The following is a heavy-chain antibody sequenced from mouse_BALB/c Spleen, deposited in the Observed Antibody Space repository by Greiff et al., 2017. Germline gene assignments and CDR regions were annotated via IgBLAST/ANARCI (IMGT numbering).Heavy chain of an antibody. D-gene: IGHD1-2*01. CDR1: GYIFTSYW. J-gene: IGHJ3*01. V-gene: IGHV1S132*01. CDR3: ARSFITTATGFAY. Sequence: VQLQQSGAELVRPGASVKLSCKTSGYIFTSYWIHWVKQRSGQGLEWIARIYPGTGSTYYNEKFKGKATLTADKSSSTAYMELSSLTSEDSAVYYCARSFITTATGFAYWGQGTLVTVSA. CDR2: IYPGTGST.